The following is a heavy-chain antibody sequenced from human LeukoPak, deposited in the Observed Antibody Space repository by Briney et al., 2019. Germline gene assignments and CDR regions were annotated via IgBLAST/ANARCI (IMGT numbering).Heavy chain of an antibody. CDR2: INHSGST. J-gene: IGHJ4*02. CDR1: GGSFSGYY. Sequence: PSETLSLTCAVYGGSFSGYYWSWTRQPPGKGLEWIGEINHSGSTNYNPSLKSRVTISVDTSKNQFSLKLSSVTAAGTAVYYCASSSDTAMRDWGQGTLVTVSS. V-gene: IGHV4-34*01. D-gene: IGHD5-18*01. CDR3: ASSSDTAMRD.